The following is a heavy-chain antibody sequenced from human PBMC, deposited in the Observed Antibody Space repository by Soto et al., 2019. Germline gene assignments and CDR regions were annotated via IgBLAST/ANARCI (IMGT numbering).Heavy chain of an antibody. J-gene: IGHJ3*02. CDR2: ISWNSGSI. CDR3: AKDINDFDI. Sequence: EVQLVESGGGLVQPGRSLRLSCAASGFTFDDYAMHWVRQAPGKGLEWVSGISWNSGSIGYADSVKGRFTISRDNAKNSLYLQMNSLRDEDTAMYYCAKDINDFDIWGQGTMVTVSS. V-gene: IGHV3-9*01. CDR1: GFTFDDYA.